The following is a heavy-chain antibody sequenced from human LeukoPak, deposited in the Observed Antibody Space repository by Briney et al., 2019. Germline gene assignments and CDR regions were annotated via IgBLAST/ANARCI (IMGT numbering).Heavy chain of an antibody. CDR2: VYYSGST. CDR3: ANGGSYSDFDY. Sequence: SETLSLTCTVSGGSISSGGYYWSWIRQHPGKGLEWIGYVYYSGSTYYNPSLKSRVTISVDTSKNQFSLKLSSVTAADTAVYYCANGGSYSDFDYWGQGTLVTVSS. V-gene: IGHV4-31*03. D-gene: IGHD1-26*01. J-gene: IGHJ4*02. CDR1: GGSISSGGYY.